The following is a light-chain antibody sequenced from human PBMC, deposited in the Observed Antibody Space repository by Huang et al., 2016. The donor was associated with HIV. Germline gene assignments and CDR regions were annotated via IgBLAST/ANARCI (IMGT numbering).Light chain of an antibody. CDR1: QILVYSDGNTY. J-gene: IGKJ2*01. CDR2: RGS. Sequence: VLTQFLLSLPVTLGQPASISCRSTQILVYSDGNTYLNWFHQRPGQSPRRLIYRGSNRDAGVPDRFSGTMSGTDFTLRITSVESEDVGVYYCMQATHWPYTFGQGTKLEIK. V-gene: IGKV2-30*01. CDR3: MQATHWPYT.